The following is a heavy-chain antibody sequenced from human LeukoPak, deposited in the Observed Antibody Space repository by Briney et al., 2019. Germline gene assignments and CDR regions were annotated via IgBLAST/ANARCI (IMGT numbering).Heavy chain of an antibody. V-gene: IGHV3-30*02. D-gene: IGHD1-26*01. J-gene: IGHJ3*02. CDR2: IRYDGSNK. Sequence: PGGSLRLSCAASGFTFSSYGMHWVRQAPGKGLEWVAFIRYDGSNKYYADSVKGRFTISRDNSKNTLYLQMNSLRAEDTAVYYCARDFLYSGSSRRAFDIWGQGTMVTVSS. CDR1: GFTFSSYG. CDR3: ARDFLYSGSSRRAFDI.